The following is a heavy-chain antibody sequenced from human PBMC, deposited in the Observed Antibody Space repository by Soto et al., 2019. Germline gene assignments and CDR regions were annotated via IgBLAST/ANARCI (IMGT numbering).Heavy chain of an antibody. CDR3: ARGPDRSGFYLFDY. CDR1: GGTFSNHA. D-gene: IGHD3-22*01. V-gene: IGHV1-69*13. CDR2: IIPLSGTT. J-gene: IGHJ4*02. Sequence: SVKVSCKASGGTFSNHAISWVRQAPGQGPEWMGGIIPLSGTTNYAQKFQGRVTITADESMTTAYMELSSLRYEDTAVYYCARGPDRSGFYLFDYWGQGTLVTVSS.